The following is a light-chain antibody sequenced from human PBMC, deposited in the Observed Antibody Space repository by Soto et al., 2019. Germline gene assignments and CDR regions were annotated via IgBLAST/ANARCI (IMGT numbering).Light chain of an antibody. Sequence: DIQMTQSPSTLSASVGDRVTITCRASQSISSWLAWYQQKPGKAPKLLIYKASSLESGVPSRFSGSGSGTEFTLTISSLQPDDFATYYRHQHNSYPPLPFGQGTKVEIK. CDR3: HQHNSYPPLP. J-gene: IGKJ1*01. V-gene: IGKV1-5*03. CDR2: KAS. CDR1: QSISSW.